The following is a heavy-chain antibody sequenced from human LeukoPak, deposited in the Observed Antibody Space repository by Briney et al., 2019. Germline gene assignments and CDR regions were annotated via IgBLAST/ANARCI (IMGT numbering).Heavy chain of an antibody. CDR1: GDKFTMYG. D-gene: IGHD3-22*01. V-gene: IGHV5-51*01. J-gene: IGHJ4*02. Sequence: GKSLKISCKCSGDKFTMYGIGWARHGPPKGLDWRGIIYPGNADTRYSTSFQSQVTISAYRSISTAYPHWSALKPPDTPMYYCARQDYDSRGYYYHPPDYWGQGTPVIVSS. CDR3: ARQDYDSRGYYYHPPDY. CDR2: IYPGNADT.